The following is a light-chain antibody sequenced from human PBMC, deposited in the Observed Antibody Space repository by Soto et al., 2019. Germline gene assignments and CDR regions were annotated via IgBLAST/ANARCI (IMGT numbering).Light chain of an antibody. CDR1: QSVSSSY. Sequence: EIVLTQSPGTLSLSPGERATLSCRASQSVSSSYLAWYQQKPGQAPRLLIYCASSRATGIPDRFSGSGSGTDFTLTISRLEPEDFAVYYCQQHRSSPPTFGQGTKVDIK. CDR3: QQHRSSPPT. CDR2: CAS. J-gene: IGKJ1*01. V-gene: IGKV3-20*01.